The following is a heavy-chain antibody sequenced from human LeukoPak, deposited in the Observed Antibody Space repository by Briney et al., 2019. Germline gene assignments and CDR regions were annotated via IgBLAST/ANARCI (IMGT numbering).Heavy chain of an antibody. D-gene: IGHD2/OR15-2a*01. J-gene: IGHJ4*02. CDR1: GFTFDDYA. Sequence: GRSLRLSCAASGFTFDDYAMHWVRQAPGKGLEWVSGISWNSGSIGYADSVKGRFTISRDNAKNSLYLQMNSLRAEDTAVYYCVRNNNNDYWGQGTLVTVSS. CDR3: VRNNNNDY. CDR2: ISWNSGSI. V-gene: IGHV3-9*01.